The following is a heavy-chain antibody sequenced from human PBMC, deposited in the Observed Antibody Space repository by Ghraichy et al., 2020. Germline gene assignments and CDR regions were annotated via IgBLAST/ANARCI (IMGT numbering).Heavy chain of an antibody. CDR2: INHSGST. D-gene: IGHD3-22*01. J-gene: IGHJ4*02. V-gene: IGHV4-34*01. CDR3: ARGVRSVRSGYYKV. CDR1: GGSISSYY. Sequence: SETLSLTCTVYGGSISSYYWSWIRQPPGKGLEWIGEINHSGSTNYNPSLKSRVTISVDTSKNQFSLKLSSVTAADTAVYYCARGVRSVRSGYYKVWGQGTLVTVSS.